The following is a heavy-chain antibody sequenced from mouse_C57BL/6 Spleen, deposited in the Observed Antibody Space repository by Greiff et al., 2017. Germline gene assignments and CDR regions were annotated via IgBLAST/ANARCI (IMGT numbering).Heavy chain of an antibody. CDR1: GYTFTGYW. D-gene: IGHD1-1*01. V-gene: IGHV1-52*01. Sequence: QVQLKQSGAELVRPGSSVKLSCKASGYTFTGYWMHWVKQRPIQGLEWIGNIDPSDSDTHYNQKFKDKATLTVDKSSCTAYMHLSSLTSEDDAVYYCARGEQYDSSYSAWFAYWGQGTLVTVSA. CDR3: ARGEQYDSSYSAWFAY. J-gene: IGHJ3*01. CDR2: IDPSDSDT.